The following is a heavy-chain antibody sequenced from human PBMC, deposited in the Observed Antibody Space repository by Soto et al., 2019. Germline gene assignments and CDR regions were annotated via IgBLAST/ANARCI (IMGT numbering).Heavy chain of an antibody. CDR2: IKQDGSEK. CDR3: ARGDYHDNSGPFSDAFDV. CDR1: GFSFSTYW. Sequence: PGGSLRLSCAASGFSFSTYWMSWVRQAPGKGLEWVANIKQDGSEKWYVGSVKGRFTISRDNAKKSLFLQMNSLRVEDTAVYYCARGDYHDNSGPFSDAFDVWGQGTMVTVSS. D-gene: IGHD3-22*01. V-gene: IGHV3-7*04. J-gene: IGHJ3*01.